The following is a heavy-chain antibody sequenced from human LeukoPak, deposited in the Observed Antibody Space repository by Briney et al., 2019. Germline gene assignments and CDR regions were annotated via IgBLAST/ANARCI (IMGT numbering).Heavy chain of an antibody. CDR3: AKSFLFAAGSSHAFDI. J-gene: IGHJ3*02. D-gene: IGHD1-26*01. V-gene: IGHV3-9*01. Sequence: GRSLRLSCAASGFTFDDYAMHWVRQAPGKGLEWVSGISWNSGSIGYADSVKGRFTISRDNAKNSLYLQMNSLRAEDTALYYCAKSFLFAAGSSHAFDIWGQGTMVTVSS. CDR2: ISWNSGSI. CDR1: GFTFDDYA.